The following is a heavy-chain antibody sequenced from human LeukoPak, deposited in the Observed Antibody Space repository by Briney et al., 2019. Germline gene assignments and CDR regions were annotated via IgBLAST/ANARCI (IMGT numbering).Heavy chain of an antibody. CDR1: GVSLSAYQ. CDR3: ATSNDAKIAPFDH. J-gene: IGHJ4*02. Sequence: SETLSLTCTVSGVSLSAYQWSWVRQSPEKGLEWIGCINTKGETSYNPSLKSRVTTSLDTSKSQFSPTLTSVTAADTAVYYCATSNDAKIAPFDHWGQGAPVTVSS. CDR2: INTKGET. D-gene: IGHD2-21*01. V-gene: IGHV4-4*09.